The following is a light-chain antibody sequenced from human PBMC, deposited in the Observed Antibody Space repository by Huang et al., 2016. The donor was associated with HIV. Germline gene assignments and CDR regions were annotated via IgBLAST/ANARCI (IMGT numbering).Light chain of an antibody. Sequence: EIVMTQSPDTLSVSPGERATLACRASQSVRDKLAWYQQKPGQAPRLLLHATSTRAAGVPARFSGSGAGTEFTLTISSLQSADCGVYYCQQYESWPPLTFGGGTKVEIK. CDR2: ATS. J-gene: IGKJ4*01. V-gene: IGKV3-15*01. CDR3: QQYESWPPLT. CDR1: QSVRDK.